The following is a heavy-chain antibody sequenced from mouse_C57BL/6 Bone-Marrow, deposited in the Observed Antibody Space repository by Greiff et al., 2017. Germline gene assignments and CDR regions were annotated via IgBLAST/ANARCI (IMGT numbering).Heavy chain of an antibody. Sequence: QVQLQQSGPELVKPGASVKISCTASGYAFSSSWMNWVKQRPGKGLEWIGRIYPGDGDTNYNGTFKGKATLTADKSSSTAYMQLSSLTSEDSAVYFCARNGVYYYGSSYFDYWGQGTTLTVSS. CDR1: GYAFSSSW. D-gene: IGHD1-1*01. J-gene: IGHJ2*01. CDR3: ARNGVYYYGSSYFDY. CDR2: IYPGDGDT. V-gene: IGHV1-82*01.